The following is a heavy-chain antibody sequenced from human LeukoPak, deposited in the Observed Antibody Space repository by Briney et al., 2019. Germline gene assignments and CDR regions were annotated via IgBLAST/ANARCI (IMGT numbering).Heavy chain of an antibody. D-gene: IGHD1/OR15-1a*01. J-gene: IGHJ4*02. CDR1: GYTFTDYY. CDR2: ITPNSGGT. Sequence: ASVKVSCKASGYTFTDYYIHWVRQAPGQRLEWMGWITPNSGGTSYAQKFQGRVTMTRDTSISTAYMELSSLTSDDTAMYYCARGSANNGAGPKRAFEYWGQGTLVTLSS. CDR3: ARGSANNGAGPKRAFEY. V-gene: IGHV1-2*02.